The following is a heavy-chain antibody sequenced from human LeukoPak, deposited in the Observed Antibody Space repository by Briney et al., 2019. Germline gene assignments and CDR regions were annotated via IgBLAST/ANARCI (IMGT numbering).Heavy chain of an antibody. Sequence: PSETLSLTCAVYGGSFSGYYWSWIRQPPGKGLEWIGEINHSGSTNYNPSLKSRVTISVDTSKNQFSLKLSSMTAADTAVYYCASLRMGWFGVNYGMDVWGQGTTVTVSS. CDR1: GGSFSGYY. CDR3: ASLRMGWFGVNYGMDV. D-gene: IGHD3-10*01. CDR2: INHSGST. J-gene: IGHJ6*02. V-gene: IGHV4-34*01.